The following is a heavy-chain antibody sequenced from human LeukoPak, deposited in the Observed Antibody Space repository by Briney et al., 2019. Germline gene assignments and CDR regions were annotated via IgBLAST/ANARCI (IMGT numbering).Heavy chain of an antibody. J-gene: IGHJ6*02. V-gene: IGHV4-34*01. CDR3: ARASIVPAAGYYYGMDV. Sequence: SETLSLTCTVSGGSISSYYWSWIRQPPGKGLEWIGEINHGGSTNYNPSLKSRVTISVDTSKNQFSLKLSSVTAADTAVYYCARASIVPAAGYYYGMDVWGQGTTVTVSS. D-gene: IGHD2-2*01. CDR1: GGSISSYY. CDR2: INHGGST.